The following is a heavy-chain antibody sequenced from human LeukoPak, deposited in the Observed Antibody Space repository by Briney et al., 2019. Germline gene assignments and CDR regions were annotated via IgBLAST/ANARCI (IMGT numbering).Heavy chain of an antibody. CDR1: GGSFSDYY. V-gene: IGHV4-34*01. CDR3: ARRGGYDFYWFDP. Sequence: PSETLSLTCAVFGGSFSDYYWSWIRQPPEKGLEWIGEINHSGSTNYNPSLKSRVTISVDTSKNQFSLKLSSVTAADTAVYYCARRGGYDFYWFDPWGQGTLVTVSS. CDR2: INHSGST. J-gene: IGHJ5*02. D-gene: IGHD5-12*01.